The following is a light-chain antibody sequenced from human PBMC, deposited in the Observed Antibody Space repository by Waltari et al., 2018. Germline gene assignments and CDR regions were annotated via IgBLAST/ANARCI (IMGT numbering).Light chain of an antibody. CDR1: QSGLYSSNNKNY. Sequence: EIVMTQYPDYLAVSLGERATINGKSSQSGLYSSNNKNYLAWYQQKPGQPPKLLIYWASTRESVVPDRFSGRGSGTDFTLTISSLQAEDVAVYYCQQYYSPPLTFGGGTKVEIK. CDR3: QQYYSPPLT. CDR2: WAS. J-gene: IGKJ4*01. V-gene: IGKV4-1*01.